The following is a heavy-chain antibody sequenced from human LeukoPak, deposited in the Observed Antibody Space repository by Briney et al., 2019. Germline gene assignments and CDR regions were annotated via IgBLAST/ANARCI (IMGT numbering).Heavy chain of an antibody. Sequence: GGSLRPSCAASGFTFSSYAMSWVRQAPGKGLEWVSAISGSGGRTYYADSVKGRFTISRDNSKNTLYLQMNSLRAEDTAAYYCANFDALEYWGQGTRVTVSS. V-gene: IGHV3-23*01. CDR1: GFTFSSYA. CDR2: ISGSGGRT. J-gene: IGHJ4*02. CDR3: ANFDALEY. D-gene: IGHD3-9*01.